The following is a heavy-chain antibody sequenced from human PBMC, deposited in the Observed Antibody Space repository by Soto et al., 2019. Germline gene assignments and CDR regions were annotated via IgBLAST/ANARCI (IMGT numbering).Heavy chain of an antibody. D-gene: IGHD2-2*01. CDR2: IIPISGTA. CDR3: ARSQGRSTSLDIYYYYYYGMDV. J-gene: IGHJ6*02. V-gene: IGHV1-69*01. CDR1: GGTFSSYA. Sequence: QVQLVQSGAEVKKPGSSVKVSCKASGGTFSSYAISWVRQAPGQGLEWMGGIIPISGTANYAQKFQGRATITADESTSPAYLELSSLRSEDTAVYYCARSQGRSTSLDIYYYYYYGMDVWGQGTTVTVSS.